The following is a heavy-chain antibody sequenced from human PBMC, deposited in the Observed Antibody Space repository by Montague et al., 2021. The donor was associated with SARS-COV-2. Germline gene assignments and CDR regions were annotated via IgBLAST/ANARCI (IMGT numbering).Heavy chain of an antibody. CDR1: GCSISSSSYY. J-gene: IGHJ6*02. D-gene: IGHD3-9*01. CDR2: IYYSGST. V-gene: IGHV4-39*01. CDR3: ARHDDILTTYYYYYGMDV. Sequence: SETLSLTCTVSGCSISSSSYYWGWIRQPPGKGLEWIGSIYYSGSTYYXPSLKSRVTISVDTSKNQFSLKLSSVTAADTAVYYCARHDDILTTYYYYYGMDVWGQGTTVTVSS.